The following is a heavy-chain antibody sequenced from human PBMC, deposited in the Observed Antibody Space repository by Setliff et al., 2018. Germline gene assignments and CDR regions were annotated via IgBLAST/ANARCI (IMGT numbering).Heavy chain of an antibody. CDR3: ARDPTRRFDY. J-gene: IGHJ4*02. CDR2: IKQNGSDK. V-gene: IGHV3-7*03. Sequence: HPGGSLRLSCAASGFTFSSFDLSWVRQTPGRGLEWVANIKQNGSDKYYVDSVRGRFTISRDNSKNTVYLQMKSLRAEDTAVYYCARDPTRRFDYWGQGTLVTVSS. CDR1: GFTFSSFD.